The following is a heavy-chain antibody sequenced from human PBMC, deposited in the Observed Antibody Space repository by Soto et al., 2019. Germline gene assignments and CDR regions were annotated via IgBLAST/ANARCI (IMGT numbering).Heavy chain of an antibody. CDR3: AAYSYAKIWGYYYYYGMDV. J-gene: IGHJ6*02. CDR1: GFTFSSYA. D-gene: IGHD5-18*01. V-gene: IGHV3-23*01. CDR2: ISGSGGST. Sequence: GGSLRLSCAASGFTFSSYAMSWVRQAPGKGLEWASAISGSGGSTYYADSVKGRFTISRDNSKNTLYLQMNSLRAEETAVYYCAAYSYAKIWGYYYYYGMDVWGQGTTVTVSS.